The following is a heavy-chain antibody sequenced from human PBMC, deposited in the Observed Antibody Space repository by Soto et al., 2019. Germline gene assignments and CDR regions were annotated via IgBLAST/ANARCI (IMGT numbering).Heavy chain of an antibody. CDR1: GYSFTSYW. D-gene: IGHD5-18*01. Sequence: GESLKISCKGSGYSFTSYWIGWVRQMPGKGLEWMGIIYPGDSDTRYSPSFQGQVTISADKSISTAYLQWSSLQASDTAMYYCARSYSYGSYYYGMDVWGQGTTVTVSS. CDR2: IYPGDSDT. CDR3: ARSYSYGSYYYGMDV. V-gene: IGHV5-51*01. J-gene: IGHJ6*02.